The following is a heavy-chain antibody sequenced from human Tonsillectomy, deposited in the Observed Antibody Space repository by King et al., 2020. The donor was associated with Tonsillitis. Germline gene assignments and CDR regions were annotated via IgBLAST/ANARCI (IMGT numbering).Heavy chain of an antibody. J-gene: IGHJ3*02. V-gene: IGHV4-34*01. Sequence: VQLQQWGAGLLKPSETLSLTCAVYGGSFSGYYWSWIRQSPGKGLEWIGEINHSGSTNYNPSLKSRVTISVDTSKNHFSLKQSSVTAADTAVYYCGRGGYTYAYRNDAFDIWGQGTMVTVSS. CDR2: INHSGST. D-gene: IGHD3-16*01. CDR3: GRGGYTYAYRNDAFDI. CDR1: GGSFSGYY.